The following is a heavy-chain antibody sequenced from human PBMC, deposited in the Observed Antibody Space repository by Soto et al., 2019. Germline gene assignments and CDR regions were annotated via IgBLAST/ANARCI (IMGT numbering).Heavy chain of an antibody. J-gene: IGHJ6*02. CDR2: IYYSGST. CDR3: ARDRLMATAGTARHYFGLDV. Sequence: LSLPCTVSGGSIRSGGYYWSWVRQSPRRGLEWIGNIYYSGSTYYNPSLKSRLTISVDTSKNQFSLNLSSVTAADTAVYYCARDRLMATAGTARHYFGLDVWGQGTTVTVSS. D-gene: IGHD5-18*01. CDR1: GGSIRSGGYY. V-gene: IGHV4-31*03.